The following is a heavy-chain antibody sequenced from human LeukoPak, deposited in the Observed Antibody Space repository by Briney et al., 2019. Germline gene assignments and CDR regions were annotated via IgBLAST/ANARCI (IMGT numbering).Heavy chain of an antibody. D-gene: IGHD6-13*01. V-gene: IGHV3-53*01. Sequence: GGSLRLSCAASGFTVSSNYMSWVRQAPGKGLEWVSVIYSGGSTYYADSVKGRFTISRDNSKNTLYLQMNSLRAEDTAVYYCARDLPAAGAGYLDYWGQGTLVTVSS. J-gene: IGHJ4*02. CDR1: GFTVSSNY. CDR3: ARDLPAAGAGYLDY. CDR2: IYSGGST.